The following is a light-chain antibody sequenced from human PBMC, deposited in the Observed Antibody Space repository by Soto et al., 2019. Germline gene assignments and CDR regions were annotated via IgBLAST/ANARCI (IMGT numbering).Light chain of an antibody. CDR3: QQYNNWPPQIT. CDR2: GAS. J-gene: IGKJ5*01. V-gene: IGKV3-15*01. Sequence: IVVPQGRGTIKESPGERATLSCRAIQSVSSNLAWYQQKPGQAPRLLIYGASTRATGIPARFSGSGSGTEFTLTISSLQSEDFAVYYCQQYNNWPPQITFGQGTRLEIK. CDR1: QSVSSN.